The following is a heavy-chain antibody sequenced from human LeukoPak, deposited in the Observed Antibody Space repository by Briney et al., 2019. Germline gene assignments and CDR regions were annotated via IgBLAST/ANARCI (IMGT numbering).Heavy chain of an antibody. CDR3: ARFVDYLSYFDY. D-gene: IGHD4-11*01. CDR1: GFTFSSYW. J-gene: IGHJ4*02. V-gene: IGHV3-74*01. CDR2: INSDGSST. Sequence: GGSLRLSCAATGFTFSSYWMHWVRQAPGKGLVWVSRINSDGSSTSYADSVKGRFTISRDNAKNTLYLQMNSLRAEDTAVYYCARFVDYLSYFDYWGQGTLVTVSS.